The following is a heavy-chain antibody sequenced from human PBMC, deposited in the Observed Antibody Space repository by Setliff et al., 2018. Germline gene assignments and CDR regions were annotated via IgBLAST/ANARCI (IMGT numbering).Heavy chain of an antibody. Sequence: LSLTCTVSGGSISSSSYYWGWIRQPPGKGLEWIGSVSFFGSAYYNPSLQSRGAISLDTSRNQFSLELSSVTAADTAVYYCARDPGVHSGTWCLDSWGQGTQVTVSS. CDR1: GGSISSSSYY. V-gene: IGHV4-39*07. CDR3: ARDPGVHSGTWCLDS. CDR2: VSFFGSA. D-gene: IGHD2-8*01. J-gene: IGHJ4*02.